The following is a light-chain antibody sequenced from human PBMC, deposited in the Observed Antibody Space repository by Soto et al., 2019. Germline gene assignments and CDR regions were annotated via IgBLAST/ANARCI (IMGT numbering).Light chain of an antibody. V-gene: IGKV1-39*01. Sequence: DIQMTQSPSSLSASVGDRVTITCRASQSISSYLDWYQQKPGKAPKLLIYAASSLQSGVPSRFSGSGSGTDFTLTISSLQPEDFATYYCQQSNSILLTFGGGTKVDI. CDR1: QSISSY. CDR3: QQSNSILLT. J-gene: IGKJ4*01. CDR2: AAS.